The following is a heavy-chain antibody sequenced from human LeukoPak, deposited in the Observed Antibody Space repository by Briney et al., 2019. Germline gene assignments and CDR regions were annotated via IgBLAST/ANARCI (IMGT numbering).Heavy chain of an antibody. J-gene: IGHJ4*02. CDR1: GFTFDDYA. Sequence: GGSLRLSCAASGFTFDDYAMHWVRQAPGKGLEWVSGISWNSGSIGYADSVKGRFTISRDNAKNSLYLQMNSLRAEDTALYYCAKGRYYYGSGSFQHFDYWGQGTLVTVSS. D-gene: IGHD3-10*01. CDR3: AKGRYYYGSGSFQHFDY. CDR2: ISWNSGSI. V-gene: IGHV3-9*01.